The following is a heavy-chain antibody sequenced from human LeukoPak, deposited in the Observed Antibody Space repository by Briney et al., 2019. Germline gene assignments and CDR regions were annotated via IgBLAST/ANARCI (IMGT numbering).Heavy chain of an antibody. V-gene: IGHV3-30*04. Sequence: GRSLRLSCAASGFTFSSYAMHWVRQAPGKGLEWVAVISHDGSNKYYADSVKGRFTISRDNSKNTLYLQMNSLRAEDTAVYYCARDDCSSTSCYGWFDPWGQGTLVTVSS. D-gene: IGHD2-2*01. J-gene: IGHJ5*02. CDR3: ARDDCSSTSCYGWFDP. CDR2: ISHDGSNK. CDR1: GFTFSSYA.